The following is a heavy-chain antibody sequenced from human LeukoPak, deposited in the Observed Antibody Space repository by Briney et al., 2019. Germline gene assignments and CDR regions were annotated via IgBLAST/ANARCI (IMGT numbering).Heavy chain of an antibody. CDR1: GGSISTYF. J-gene: IGHJ6*03. Sequence: SETLSLTCTVSGGSISTYFWNWIRQPPGKGLEWIGYFSYSGSGSTNYNPSLKSRVTMSVDASRNQFSLNLTSVTAADTAVYYCARVLAVRGITGYYYYYMDVWGKGTTVTVSS. CDR2: FSYSGSGST. D-gene: IGHD1-20*01. CDR3: ARVLAVRGITGYYYYYMDV. V-gene: IGHV4-59*12.